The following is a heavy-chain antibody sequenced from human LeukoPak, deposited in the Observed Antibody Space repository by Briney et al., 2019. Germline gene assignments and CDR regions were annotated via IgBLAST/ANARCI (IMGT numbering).Heavy chain of an antibody. CDR1: GFTFDDYA. CDR3: AKDSGSSGWFHYFDY. J-gene: IGHJ4*02. V-gene: IGHV3-9*01. CDR2: ISWNSGSI. D-gene: IGHD6-19*01. Sequence: PGGSLRLSCAASGFTFDDYAMHWVRQAPGKGLEWVSGISWNSGSIGYADSVKGRFTISRDNAKNSLYLQMNSLRAEDTALYYCAKDSGSSGWFHYFDYWGQGTLVTVSS.